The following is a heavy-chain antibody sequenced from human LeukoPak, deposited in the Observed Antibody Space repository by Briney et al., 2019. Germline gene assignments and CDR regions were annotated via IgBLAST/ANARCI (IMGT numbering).Heavy chain of an antibody. Sequence: ASVKVSCKASGYTFTDYYMHWVRQAPGQGPEWMAWINPNSGGTNHAQKFQGRITVTRDTSIGTVHMELSSLNSDDTAVYYCARDLTNSKINWFDPWGQGTLVTVSS. V-gene: IGHV1-2*02. J-gene: IGHJ5*02. CDR1: GYTFTDYY. CDR2: INPNSGGT. D-gene: IGHD3-9*01. CDR3: ARDLTNSKINWFDP.